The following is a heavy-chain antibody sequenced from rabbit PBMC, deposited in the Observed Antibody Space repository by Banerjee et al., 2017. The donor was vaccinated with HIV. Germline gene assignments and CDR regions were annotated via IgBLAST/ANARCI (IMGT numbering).Heavy chain of an antibody. V-gene: IGHV1S40*01. J-gene: IGHJ4*01. CDR3: AKTGNNDYTYFNL. CDR1: GFSFSSGYD. CDR2: IYTGSSGTT. Sequence: QSLEESGGGLVKPGASLTLTCKASGFSFSSGYDMCWVRQAPGKGLEWIACIYTGSSGTTYYASWAKGRFTISKTSSTPVTLQMTSLTAADTATYFCAKTGNNDYTYFNLWGPGTLVTVS. D-gene: IGHD8-1*01.